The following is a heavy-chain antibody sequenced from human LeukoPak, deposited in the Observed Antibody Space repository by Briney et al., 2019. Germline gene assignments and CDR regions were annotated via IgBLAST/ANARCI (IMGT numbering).Heavy chain of an antibody. CDR3: AKGRSASCYGGMDV. V-gene: IGHV3-23*01. CDR1: GSTFSSSA. CDR2: ICGGGGST. J-gene: IGHJ6*02. Sequence: GGSLRLSCAASGSTFSSSAMSWVRQAPGKGLEWVSSICGGGGSTYYADSVKGRFTISRDNSNNTLYLQMNSLRADDTAVYYCAKGRSASCYGGMDVWGQGTTVTVSS. D-gene: IGHD2-2*01.